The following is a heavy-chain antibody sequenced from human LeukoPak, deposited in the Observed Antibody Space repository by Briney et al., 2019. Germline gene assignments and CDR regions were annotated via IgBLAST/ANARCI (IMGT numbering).Heavy chain of an antibody. D-gene: IGHD7-27*01. CDR1: GGTFSSYT. CDR2: IIPILGIA. J-gene: IGHJ4*02. CDR3: ARTELTGDLVFDY. Sequence: SVKVSCNASGGTFSSYTISWVRQAPGQGLEWMGRIIPILGIANYAQKFQGRVTITADKSTSTAYMELSSLRSEDTAVYYCARTELTGDLVFDYWGQGTLVTVSS. V-gene: IGHV1-69*02.